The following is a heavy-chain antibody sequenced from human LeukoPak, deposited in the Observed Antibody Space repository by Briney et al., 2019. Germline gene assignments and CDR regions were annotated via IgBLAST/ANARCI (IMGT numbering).Heavy chain of an antibody. CDR3: ARGKYYDSSGRPPFDL. Sequence: PGGSLRLSCAASGFTFSSYSMNWVRQAPGKGLEWVSYISSSSSTIYYADSVKGRFTISRDNSKNTLYLQMNSLRAEDTAVYYCARGKYYDSSGRPPFDLWGRGTLVTVSS. D-gene: IGHD3-22*01. V-gene: IGHV3-48*01. J-gene: IGHJ2*01. CDR2: ISSSSSTI. CDR1: GFTFSSYS.